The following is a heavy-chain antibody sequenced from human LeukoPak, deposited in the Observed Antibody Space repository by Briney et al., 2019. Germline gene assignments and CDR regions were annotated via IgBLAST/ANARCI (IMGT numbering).Heavy chain of an antibody. Sequence: GGSLRLSCAASGFTFSNAWMSGVRQAPGKGLEWVGRIKSKTDGGTTDYAAPVKGRFTISRDDSKNTLYLQMNSLKTEDTAVYYCTTTVWFGELLPYWGQGTLVTVSS. J-gene: IGHJ4*02. CDR2: IKSKTDGGTT. V-gene: IGHV3-15*01. CDR1: GFTFSNAW. D-gene: IGHD3-10*01. CDR3: TTTVWFGELLPY.